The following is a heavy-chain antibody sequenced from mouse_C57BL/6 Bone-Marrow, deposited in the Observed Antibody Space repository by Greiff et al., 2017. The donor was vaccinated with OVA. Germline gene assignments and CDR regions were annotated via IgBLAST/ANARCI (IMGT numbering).Heavy chain of an antibody. D-gene: IGHD2-4*01. Sequence: EVQLQQSGPGLVKPSQSLSLTCSVTGYSITSGYYWNWIRQFPGNKLEWMGYISYDGGNNYNPSLKNRISITRDTSKNQFFLKLNSVTTEDTATYYCAKGGDYDDCAMDYWGQGTSVTVSS. J-gene: IGHJ4*01. CDR3: AKGGDYDDCAMDY. CDR1: GYSITSGYY. CDR2: ISYDGGN. V-gene: IGHV3-6*01.